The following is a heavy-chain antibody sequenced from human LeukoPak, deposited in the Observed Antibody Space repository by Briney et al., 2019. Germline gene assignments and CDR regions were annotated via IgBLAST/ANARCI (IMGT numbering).Heavy chain of an antibody. D-gene: IGHD3-16*01. CDR2: TSYDESNK. Sequence: LAGGSLRLSCAASGFIFTNYAMHWVRQAPGKGLEWVAVTSYDESNKYYADSAKGRFTISRDNSKNTLYLQMNSLRTDDTAVYFWGGAGENWFDPWGQGTLVTVSS. CDR1: GFIFTNYA. J-gene: IGHJ5*02. V-gene: IGHV3-30-3*01. CDR3: GGAGENWFDP.